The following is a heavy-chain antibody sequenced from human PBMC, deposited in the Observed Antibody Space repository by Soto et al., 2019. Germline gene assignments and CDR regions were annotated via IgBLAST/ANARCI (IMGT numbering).Heavy chain of an antibody. V-gene: IGHV1-69*02. D-gene: IGHD2-15*01. CDR2: IIPILGIA. CDR1: GGTFSSYT. J-gene: IGHJ6*02. CDR3: ARLPHSLLPYGMDV. Sequence: SVKVSCKASGGTFSSYTISWVRQAPGQGLEWMGRIIPILGIANYAQKFQGRVTITADKSISTAYLQWSSLKASDTAMYYCARLPHSLLPYGMDVWGQGTTVTVSS.